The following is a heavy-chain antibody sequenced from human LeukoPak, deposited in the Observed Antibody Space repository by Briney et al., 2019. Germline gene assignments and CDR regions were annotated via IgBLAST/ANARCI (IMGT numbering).Heavy chain of an antibody. CDR3: ARGVAGNLPFDAFDI. D-gene: IGHD6-19*01. V-gene: IGHV3-48*01. J-gene: IGHJ3*02. CDR1: GFTFSSYS. Sequence: PGGSLRLSCAASGFTFSSYSMNWVRQAPGKGLEWVSYISSSSSTIYYADSVKGRFTISRDNAKNSLYLQMNSLRAEDTAVYYCARGVAGNLPFDAFDIWGQGTMVTVSS. CDR2: ISSSSSTI.